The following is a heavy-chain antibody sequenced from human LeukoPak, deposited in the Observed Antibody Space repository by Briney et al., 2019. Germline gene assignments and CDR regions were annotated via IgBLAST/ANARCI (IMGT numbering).Heavy chain of an antibody. Sequence: PSETLSLTCTVSGVSISSSFYYWGWIRQPPGKGLEWIGNIYYSGSTYYTPSLKSRVTISVDTSKNQFSLKLSSVTAADTAVYFCARHARRYYDNSGYYPNYFDYWGQGTLVTVSS. CDR1: GVSISSSFYY. D-gene: IGHD3-22*01. V-gene: IGHV4-39*01. CDR2: IYYSGST. CDR3: ARHARRYYDNSGYYPNYFDY. J-gene: IGHJ4*02.